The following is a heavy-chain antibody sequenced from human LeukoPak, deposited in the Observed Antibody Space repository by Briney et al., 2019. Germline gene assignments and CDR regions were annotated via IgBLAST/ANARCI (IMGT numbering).Heavy chain of an antibody. D-gene: IGHD6-19*01. CDR3: ARGVPSGVAYFDY. J-gene: IGHJ4*02. CDR1: GFILSGYS. Sequence: GGSLRLSCAASGFILSGYSMNWVRQAPGKGLEWISYITTSSSTKYYVDSVKGRFTISRDNAKNSLYLQMSSLRVEDTAVYFCARGVPSGVAYFDYWGQGTLVTVSS. CDR2: ITTSSSTK. V-gene: IGHV3-48*04.